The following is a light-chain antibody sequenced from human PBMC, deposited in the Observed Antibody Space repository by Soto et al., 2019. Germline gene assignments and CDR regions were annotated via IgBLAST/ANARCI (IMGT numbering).Light chain of an antibody. Sequence: QSVLTQPASVSGSPGQSITISCSGSSGDVGAYNLVSWYQQHPGKAPRLIIFEDNKRPSGVSNRFSGSKSANTASLTIAGLQAGDEADYYCCSYAGANAWLFGGGTKLTVL. V-gene: IGLV2-23*01. CDR2: EDN. CDR1: SGDVGAYNL. J-gene: IGLJ3*02. CDR3: CSYAGANAWL.